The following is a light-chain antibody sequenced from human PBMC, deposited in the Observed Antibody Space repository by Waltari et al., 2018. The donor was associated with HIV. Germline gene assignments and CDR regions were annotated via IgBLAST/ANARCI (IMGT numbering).Light chain of an antibody. J-gene: IGLJ2*01. CDR3: QSYDSSLSGVV. CDR1: SSNIGAGYH. Sequence: QSLLTQPPSVSGAPGQEVTISCTGSSSNIGAGYHVHWYQQVPGTAPKLLISANINRPSGGPDRFSGSKSGTSASLASTGLQAEDEADYYCQSYDSSLSGVVFGGGTKLTVL. CDR2: ANI. V-gene: IGLV1-40*01.